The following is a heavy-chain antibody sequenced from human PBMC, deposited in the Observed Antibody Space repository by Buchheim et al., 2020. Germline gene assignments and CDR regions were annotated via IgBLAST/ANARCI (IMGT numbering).Heavy chain of an antibody. Sequence: QVQLVESGGGVVQPGRSLRLSCAASGFTFSSYGMHWVRQAPGKGLEWVAVILYDGSNKYYADSVKGRFTISRDNSKNTLYLQMNSLRTGDTTVYYCAKMGYSGGYLYYYGMDVWGQGTT. CDR2: ILYDGSNK. CDR1: GFTFSSYG. D-gene: IGHD1-26*01. J-gene: IGHJ6*02. CDR3: AKMGYSGGYLYYYGMDV. V-gene: IGHV3-30*18.